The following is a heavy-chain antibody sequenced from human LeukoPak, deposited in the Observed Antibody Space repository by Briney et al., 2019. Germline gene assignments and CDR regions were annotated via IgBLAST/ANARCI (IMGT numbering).Heavy chain of an antibody. Sequence: PGGSLRLSCAASGFTFSIDAMHWVRQAPGKGLEYVSSISSNGGSTYYANSMKGRFTISRDNSKNTLYLQMGSLRPEDMAMYYCARARGWYSSAPHAFDIWGQGTMVTVSS. CDR2: ISSNGGST. CDR3: ARARGWYSSAPHAFDI. CDR1: GFTFSIDA. V-gene: IGHV3-64*01. J-gene: IGHJ3*02. D-gene: IGHD6-19*01.